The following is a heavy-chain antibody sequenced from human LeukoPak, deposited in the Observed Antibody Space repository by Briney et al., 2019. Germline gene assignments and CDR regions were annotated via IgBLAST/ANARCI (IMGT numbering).Heavy chain of an antibody. CDR3: AGVEGVTRVFDY. V-gene: IGHV3-72*01. D-gene: IGHD4-17*01. Sequence: QAGGSLRLSCAASGFTFSDHYMDWVRQAPGKGLEWVGRTRNKANSYTTEYAASVKGRFTISRDDSKNSLYLQMNSLKTEDTAVYYCAGVEGVTRVFDYWGQGTLVTVSS. CDR2: TRNKANSYTT. CDR1: GFTFSDHY. J-gene: IGHJ4*02.